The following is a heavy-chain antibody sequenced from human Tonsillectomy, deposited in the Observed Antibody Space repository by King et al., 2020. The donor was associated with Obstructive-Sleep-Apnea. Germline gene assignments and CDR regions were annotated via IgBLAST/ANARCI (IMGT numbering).Heavy chain of an antibody. D-gene: IGHD2-2*01. CDR1: GFTFSNAL. CDR3: TTDGCSSTSCYDNWFDP. V-gene: IGHV3-15*01. Sequence: VQLVESGGGLVKPGGSLRLSCAASGFTFSNALMSWVRQAPGKGLEWGGRIKSKTDGGTTDYAAPVKGRFIILRDDSKNTLYLQMNSLKTEDTAVYYCTTDGCSSTSCYDNWFDPWGQGTLVTVSS. CDR2: IKSKTDGGTT. J-gene: IGHJ5*02.